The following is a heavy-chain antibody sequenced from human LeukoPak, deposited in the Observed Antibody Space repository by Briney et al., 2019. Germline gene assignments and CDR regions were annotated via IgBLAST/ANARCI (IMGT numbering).Heavy chain of an antibody. Sequence: PGGSLRLSCAASGFTFSSYSMNWVRQAPGKGLEWVSSISSSSSYIYYADSVKGRFTISRDNAKNSLYLQMNSLRAEDTAVYYCAREGDYDFWSGYYGVGYYYYGMDVWGQGTTVTVSS. CDR2: ISSSSSYI. J-gene: IGHJ6*02. CDR3: AREGDYDFWSGYYGVGYYYYGMDV. V-gene: IGHV3-21*01. D-gene: IGHD3-3*01. CDR1: GFTFSSYS.